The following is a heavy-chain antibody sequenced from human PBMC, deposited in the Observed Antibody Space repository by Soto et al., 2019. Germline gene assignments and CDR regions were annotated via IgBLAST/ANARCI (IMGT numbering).Heavy chain of an antibody. CDR2: IYHSGST. V-gene: IGHV4-30-2*01. J-gene: IGHJ6*02. CDR1: GGSISSGGYS. D-gene: IGHD4-17*01. CDR3: ARGDYTLTYYYYYGMDV. Sequence: SETLSLTCAVSGGSISSGGYSWSWIRQPPGKGLEWIGYIYHSGSTYYNPSLKSRVTISVDRSKNQFSLKLSSVTAADTAVYYCARGDYTLTYYYYYGMDVWGQGTTVTVSS.